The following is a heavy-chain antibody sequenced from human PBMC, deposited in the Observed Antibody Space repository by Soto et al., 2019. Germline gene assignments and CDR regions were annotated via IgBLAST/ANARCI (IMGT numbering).Heavy chain of an antibody. Sequence: ASVKVSCKASGYTFTSYGISWVRQAPGQGLEWMGWISAYNGNTNYAQKLQGRVTMTTDTSTSTAYMELRSLRSDDTAVYYCARCLRGYSGYDTNYYYYGMDVWGQGTTVTVSS. V-gene: IGHV1-18*01. CDR3: ARCLRGYSGYDTNYYYYGMDV. J-gene: IGHJ6*02. CDR2: ISAYNGNT. CDR1: GYTFTSYG. D-gene: IGHD5-12*01.